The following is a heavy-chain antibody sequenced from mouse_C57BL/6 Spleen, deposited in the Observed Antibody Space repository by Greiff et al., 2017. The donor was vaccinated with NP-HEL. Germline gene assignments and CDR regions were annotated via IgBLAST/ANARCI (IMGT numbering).Heavy chain of an antibody. D-gene: IGHD2-4*01. CDR2: IDPSDSYT. CDR3: ARAENDYEAY. J-gene: IGHJ3*01. Sequence: VQLQQSGAELVMPGASVKLSCKASGYTFTSYWMHWVKQRPGQGLEWIGEIDPSDSYTNYNQKFKGKSTLTVDKSSSTAYMQLSSLTSEDSAVYYCARAENDYEAYWGQGTLVTVSA. CDR1: GYTFTSYW. V-gene: IGHV1-69*01.